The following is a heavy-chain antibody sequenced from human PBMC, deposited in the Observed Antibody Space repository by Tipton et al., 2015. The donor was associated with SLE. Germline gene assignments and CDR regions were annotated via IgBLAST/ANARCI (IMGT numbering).Heavy chain of an antibody. CDR3: ARAGGGDSGWYGY. Sequence: TLSLTCAVSGYSISSGYYWGWIRPPPGKGLEWIGSIYHSGSTYYNPSLKSRVTISVDTSKNQFSLKLNSVTAADTAVYYCARAGGGDSGWYGYWGQGTLVTVSS. J-gene: IGHJ4*02. CDR1: GYSISSGYY. CDR2: IYHSGST. D-gene: IGHD6-19*01. V-gene: IGHV4-38-2*01.